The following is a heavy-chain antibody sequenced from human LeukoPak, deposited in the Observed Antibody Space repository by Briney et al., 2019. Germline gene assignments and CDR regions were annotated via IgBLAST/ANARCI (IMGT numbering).Heavy chain of an antibody. V-gene: IGHV4-38-2*01. CDR2: IYHSGST. CDR3: ARLMPRNFDY. Sequence: SETLSLTCAVSGYSISSGYYWGWIRQPPGKGLEWIGSIYHSGSTYYNPSLKSRVTISVDTSKNQFSLKLSTVTAADTAVYYCARLMPRNFDYWGQGTLVTVSS. J-gene: IGHJ4*02. D-gene: IGHD2-8*01. CDR1: GYSISSGYY.